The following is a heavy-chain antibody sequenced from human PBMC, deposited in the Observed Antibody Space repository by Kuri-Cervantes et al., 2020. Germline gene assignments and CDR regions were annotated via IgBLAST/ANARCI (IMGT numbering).Heavy chain of an antibody. CDR1: GGSFSGYY. CDR3: ARDGTTVTDY. CDR2: INHSGST. Sequence: ESLKISCAVCGGSFSGYYWSWIRQPPGKGLEWIGEINHSGSTNYNPSLKSRVTISVDTSKNQFSLKLSSVTAADTAVYYCARDGTTVTDYWGQGTLVTVSS. V-gene: IGHV4-34*01. J-gene: IGHJ4*02. D-gene: IGHD4-17*01.